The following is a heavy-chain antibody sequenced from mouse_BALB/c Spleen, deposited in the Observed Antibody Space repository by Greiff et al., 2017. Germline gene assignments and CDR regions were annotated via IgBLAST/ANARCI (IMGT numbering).Heavy chain of an antibody. CDR2: IYPGSGST. CDR3: TIHLFITTAPFAY. CDR1: GYTFTSYW. Sequence: LQQPGSELVRPGASVKLSCKASGYTFTSYWMHWVKQRPGQGLEWIGNIYPGSGSTNYDEKFKSKATLTVDTSSSTAYMQLSSLTSEDSAVYYCTIHLFITTAPFAYWGQGTLVTVSA. J-gene: IGHJ3*01. D-gene: IGHD1-2*01. V-gene: IGHV1S22*01.